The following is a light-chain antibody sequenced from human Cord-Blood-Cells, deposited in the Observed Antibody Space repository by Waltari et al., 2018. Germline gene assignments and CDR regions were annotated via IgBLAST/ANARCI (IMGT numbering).Light chain of an antibody. CDR2: EVS. Sequence: QSALTQPASVSGSPGQSITISCTGTSSAVGSYKLLSWYQPHPGKAPKLRSYEVSQRPSEVYNGFSGSKSGNTASLTISGLQAEDEADYYCCSYAGSSTVVVFGGGTKLTVL. CDR1: SSAVGSYKL. J-gene: IGLJ2*01. CDR3: CSYAGSSTVVV. V-gene: IGLV2-23*02.